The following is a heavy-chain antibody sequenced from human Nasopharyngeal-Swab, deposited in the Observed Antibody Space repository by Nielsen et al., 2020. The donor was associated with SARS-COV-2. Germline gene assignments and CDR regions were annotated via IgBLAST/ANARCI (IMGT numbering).Heavy chain of an antibody. CDR2: INNRGDDT. D-gene: IGHD5-12*01. J-gene: IGHJ5*02. CDR3: VKDLAYDEVS. V-gene: IGHV3-23*01. Sequence: GESLKISCAASGFTFRNYAMSWVRQAPGKGLGWVSTINNRGDDTHYVDSVRGRFTVSRDNSKNTLYLQMNSLRGEDTATYYCVKDLAYDEVSWGQGTLVTVSS. CDR1: GFTFRNYA.